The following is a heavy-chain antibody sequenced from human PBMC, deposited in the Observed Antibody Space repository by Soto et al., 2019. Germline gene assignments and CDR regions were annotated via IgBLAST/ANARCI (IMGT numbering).Heavy chain of an antibody. CDR2: ISSRGDTI. CDR3: TRGDWYGDY. D-gene: IGHD3-9*01. Sequence: PGGSLRLSSAASGFTFRSFEMNWVRQVPGKGLEWVSYISSRGDTIYYTDSVRGRFTVSRDNAKNSLYLQMDRLRAEDTAVYYCTRGDWYGDYWGQGTLVTVSS. V-gene: IGHV3-48*03. J-gene: IGHJ4*02. CDR1: GFTFRSFE.